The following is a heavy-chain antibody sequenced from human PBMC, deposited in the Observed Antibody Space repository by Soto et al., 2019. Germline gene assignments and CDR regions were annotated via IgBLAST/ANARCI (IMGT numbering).Heavy chain of an antibody. CDR1: GFTFSNYA. D-gene: IGHD3-3*01. Sequence: GGSLRLSCAASGFTFSNYAMSWVRQAPGKGLEWVSAISGSGGSTYYADSVKGRFTISRDNSKNTLFLQMNSLRAEDTAVYYCAKGATIFGVVTPTYNLFDPWGQGTLVTVSS. V-gene: IGHV3-23*01. CDR2: ISGSGGST. J-gene: IGHJ5*02. CDR3: AKGATIFGVVTPTYNLFDP.